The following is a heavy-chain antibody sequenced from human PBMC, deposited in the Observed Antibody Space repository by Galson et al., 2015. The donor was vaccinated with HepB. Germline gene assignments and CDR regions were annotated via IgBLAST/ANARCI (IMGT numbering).Heavy chain of an antibody. CDR3: AKDPGGSYRTAEYFQH. CDR1: GFTFSSYA. J-gene: IGHJ1*01. Sequence: SLRLSCAASGFTFSSYAMSWVRQAPGKGLEWVSAISGSGGSTYYADSVKGRFTISRDNSKNTLYLQMNSLRAEDTAVYYCAKDPGGSYRTAEYFQHWGQGTLVTVSS. V-gene: IGHV3-23*01. D-gene: IGHD1-26*01. CDR2: ISGSGGST.